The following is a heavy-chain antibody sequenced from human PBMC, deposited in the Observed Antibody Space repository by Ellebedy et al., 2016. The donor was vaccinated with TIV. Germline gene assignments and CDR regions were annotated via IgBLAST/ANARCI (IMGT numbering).Heavy chain of an antibody. V-gene: IGHV3-21*04. CDR1: GFTFGSYN. J-gene: IGHJ3*02. CDR2: ISSSSGYM. D-gene: IGHD5-12*01. CDR3: SRLVATIPPSAFDI. Sequence: GESLKISXVSSGFTFGSYNMIWVRQAPGKGLEWVSSISSSSGYMYYADSVKGRFTISRDNAKNSLYLHMNSLRAEDTAVYYCSRLVATIPPSAFDIWGQGTMVTVSS.